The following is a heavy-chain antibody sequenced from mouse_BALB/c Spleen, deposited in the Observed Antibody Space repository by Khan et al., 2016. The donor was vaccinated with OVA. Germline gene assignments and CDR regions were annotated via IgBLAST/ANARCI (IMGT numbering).Heavy chain of an antibody. V-gene: IGHV2-2*02. CDR3: ARNYDYDDGLAY. D-gene: IGHD2-4*01. J-gene: IGHJ3*01. CDR1: GFSLTNYG. CDR2: IWSGGST. Sequence: QVQLKQSGPGLVQPSQSLSITCTVSGFSLTNYGVHWIRQSPGKGLEWLGVIWSGGSTDNDATFISRLSISKDNSKSQVFFKMNSLQANDTAIYYCARNYDYDDGLAYWGQGTLVTVS.